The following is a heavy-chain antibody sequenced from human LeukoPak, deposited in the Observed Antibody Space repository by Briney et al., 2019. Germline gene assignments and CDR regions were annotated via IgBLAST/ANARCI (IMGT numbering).Heavy chain of an antibody. Sequence: ASVKVSCKASGYTFIGYYMHWVRQAPAQGLEWMGWINPNSGGTNYAQKFQGRVTMTRDTSISTAYMELSRLRSDDTAVYYCARQNRAAAAFEYWGQGTLVTVSS. D-gene: IGHD6-13*01. CDR2: INPNSGGT. J-gene: IGHJ4*02. V-gene: IGHV1-2*02. CDR1: GYTFIGYY. CDR3: ARQNRAAAAFEY.